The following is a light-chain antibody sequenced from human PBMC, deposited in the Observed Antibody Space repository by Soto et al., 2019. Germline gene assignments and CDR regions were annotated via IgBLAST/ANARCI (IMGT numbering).Light chain of an antibody. CDR3: QKYDSAPWT. Sequence: DIQMTQSPSSLSASVGDRVTITCRATQDISNYLAWYQQKPGKLPELLIYAASTLQSGVPSRFSGCGSGTDFTLTISSLQPEDVATYYCQKYDSAPWTFGQGTNVEI. CDR1: QDISNY. J-gene: IGKJ1*01. V-gene: IGKV1-27*01. CDR2: AAS.